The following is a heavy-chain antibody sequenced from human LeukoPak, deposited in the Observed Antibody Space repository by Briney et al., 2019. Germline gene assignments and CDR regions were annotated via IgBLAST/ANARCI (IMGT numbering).Heavy chain of an antibody. D-gene: IGHD2-21*01. CDR3: ARGPTISDTGYFDY. V-gene: IGHV4-34*01. CDR1: GGSFSAYY. Sequence: SETLSLTCAVYGGSFSAYYWSWIRQSPGKGLEWIAEINHRGDTNYNPSVKSRVSTSVDTSKNQFSLKVTSLTAADTAVYYCARGPTISDTGYFDYWGQGTPVTASS. CDR2: INHRGDT. J-gene: IGHJ4*03.